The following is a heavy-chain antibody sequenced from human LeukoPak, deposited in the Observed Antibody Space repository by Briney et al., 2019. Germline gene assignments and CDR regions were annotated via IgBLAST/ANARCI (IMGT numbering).Heavy chain of an antibody. V-gene: IGHV4-39*07. D-gene: IGHD3-9*01. J-gene: IGHJ5*02. Sequence: NSSETLSLTCTVSGGSISSSSYYWGWIRQPPGKGLEWIGSIYYSGSTYYNPSLKSRVTISVDTSKNQFSLKLSSVTAADTAVYYCARDRLTQYYDILTGYYSGGNWFDPWGQGTLVTVSS. CDR3: ARDRLTQYYDILTGYYSGGNWFDP. CDR1: GGSISSSSYY. CDR2: IYYSGST.